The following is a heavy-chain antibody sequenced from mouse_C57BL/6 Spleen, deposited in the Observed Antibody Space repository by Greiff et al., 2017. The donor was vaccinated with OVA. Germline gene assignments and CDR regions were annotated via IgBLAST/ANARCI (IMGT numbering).Heavy chain of an antibody. CDR1: GYAFSSSW. CDR3: ARGRAIYDGYYEDFDV. CDR2: IYPGDGDT. D-gene: IGHD2-3*01. J-gene: IGHJ1*03. Sequence: QVQRVESGPELVKPGASVKISCKASGYAFSSSWMNWVKQRPGKGLEWIGRIYPGDGDTNYNGKFKGKATLTADKSSSTAYMQLSSLTSEDSAVYFCARGRAIYDGYYEDFDVWGTGTTVTVSS. V-gene: IGHV1-82*01.